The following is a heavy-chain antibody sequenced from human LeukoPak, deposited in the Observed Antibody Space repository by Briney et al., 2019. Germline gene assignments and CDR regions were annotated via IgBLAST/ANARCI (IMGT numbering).Heavy chain of an antibody. Sequence: SETLSLTCAVYGGSFSGYYWSWIRQPPGKGLEWIGEINHSGSTNYNPSLKSRVTISVATSKNQFSLKLSSVTAADTAVYYCARGYYDSSGYYINTSFDYWGQGTLVTVSS. CDR1: GGSFSGYY. CDR3: ARGYYDSSGYYINTSFDY. J-gene: IGHJ4*02. D-gene: IGHD3-22*01. V-gene: IGHV4-34*01. CDR2: INHSGST.